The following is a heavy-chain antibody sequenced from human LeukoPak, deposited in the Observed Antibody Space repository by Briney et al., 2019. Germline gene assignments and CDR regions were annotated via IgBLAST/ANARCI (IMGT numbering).Heavy chain of an antibody. CDR1: GGTFSSYA. CDR3: AREPAGAVADYFDY. D-gene: IGHD6-19*01. V-gene: IGHV1-69*04. Sequence: SVKVSCKASGGTFSSYAISWVRQAPGQGLEWMGRITPILGIANYAQKFQGRVTITADKSTSTAYMELSSLRSEDTAVYYCAREPAGAVADYFDYWGQGTLVTVSS. CDR2: ITPILGIA. J-gene: IGHJ4*02.